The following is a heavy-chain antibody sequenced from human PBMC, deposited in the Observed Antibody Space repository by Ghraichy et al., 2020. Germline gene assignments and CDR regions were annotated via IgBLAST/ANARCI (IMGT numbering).Heavy chain of an antibody. CDR1: GDTFSTYA. J-gene: IGHJ3*01. CDR2: IIPKFAIA. V-gene: IGHV1-69*10. D-gene: IGHD2-15*01. Sequence: SVKVSCKASGDTFSTYAVNWVRQAPGQGLEWIRGIIPKFAIANYAQKFEGRVTITADKSTNTAYMELSSLRSEDTAVYYCAVGYCSGGSCDRHAFDVWGQGTMVTVSS. CDR3: AVGYCSGGSCDRHAFDV.